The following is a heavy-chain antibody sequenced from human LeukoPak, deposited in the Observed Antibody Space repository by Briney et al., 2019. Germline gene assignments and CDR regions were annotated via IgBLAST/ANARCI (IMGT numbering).Heavy chain of an antibody. CDR1: GFTFSSYS. CDR2: ISSSSSYI. V-gene: IGHV3-21*01. CDR3: ARGKYSSGWYPIGSDY. J-gene: IGHJ4*02. Sequence: PGGSLRLSCAASGFTFSSYSMNWVRQAPGKGLEWVSSISSSSSYIYYADSVKGRFTISRDNAKNSLYLQMNSLRAEDTAVYYCARGKYSSGWYPIGSDYWGQGTLVTVSS. D-gene: IGHD6-19*01.